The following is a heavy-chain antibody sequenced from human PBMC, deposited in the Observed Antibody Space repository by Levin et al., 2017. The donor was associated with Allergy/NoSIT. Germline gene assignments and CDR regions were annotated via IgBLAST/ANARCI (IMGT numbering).Heavy chain of an antibody. Sequence: GESLKISCAASGFTFSSYAMYWVRQAPGRGLEAVAAISHDGTTKYYTDSVRGRSTISRDNSANTLYLQMKSLGTEDTAAYYCSKDRLDCRAKRCYLGHYFDQGMDVWGHGTTVIVSS. V-gene: IGHV3-30*18. J-gene: IGHJ6*02. CDR2: ISHDGTTK. CDR1: GFTFSSYA. CDR3: SKDRLDCRAKRCYLGHYFDQGMDV. D-gene: IGHD5-24*01.